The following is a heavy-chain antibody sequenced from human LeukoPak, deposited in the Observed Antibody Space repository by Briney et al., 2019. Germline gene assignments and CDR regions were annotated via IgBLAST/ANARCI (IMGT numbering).Heavy chain of an antibody. J-gene: IGHJ3*02. V-gene: IGHV4-30-4*08. D-gene: IGHD3-3*02. CDR1: GGSISSGDYY. Sequence: SQTLSLTCTVSGGSISSGDYYWSWIRQPPGKGLEWIGYIYYSGSTYYNPSLKSRVTISVDTSKNQFSLKLSSVTAADTAAYYCATTRISDAFDIWGQGTMVTVSS. CDR2: IYYSGST. CDR3: ATTRISDAFDI.